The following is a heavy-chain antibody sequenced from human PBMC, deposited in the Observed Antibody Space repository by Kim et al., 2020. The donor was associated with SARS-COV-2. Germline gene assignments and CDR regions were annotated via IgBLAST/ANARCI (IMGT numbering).Heavy chain of an antibody. CDR3: ARDQTGDRPFDY. CDR2: TYYRSKWYS. CDR1: GDSVSSNSAA. D-gene: IGHD7-27*01. Sequence: SQTLSLTCAISGDSVSSNSAAWNWIRQSPSRGLEWLGRTYYRSKWYSDYAVSVKSRIIINPDTSKNQFSLQLKSVTPEDTVVYYCARDQTGDRPFDYWGQGTLVTVSS. V-gene: IGHV6-1*01. J-gene: IGHJ4*02.